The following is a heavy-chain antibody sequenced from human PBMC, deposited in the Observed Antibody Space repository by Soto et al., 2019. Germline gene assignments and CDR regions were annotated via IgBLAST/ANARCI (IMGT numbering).Heavy chain of an antibody. V-gene: IGHV1-2*02. Sequence: ASVKVSCKASGYTFTAYYMHWVRQAPGQGLEWMGWIDPSSGGTKYAEKFQGRVTMTRDTSISTAYMQLSSLTSEDTAMYYCARSSGGNFGIIIEGTNWFAPWGQGTLVTVSS. D-gene: IGHD1-26*01. J-gene: IGHJ5*02. CDR1: GYTFTAYY. CDR3: ARSSGGNFGIIIEGTNWFAP. CDR2: IDPSSGGT.